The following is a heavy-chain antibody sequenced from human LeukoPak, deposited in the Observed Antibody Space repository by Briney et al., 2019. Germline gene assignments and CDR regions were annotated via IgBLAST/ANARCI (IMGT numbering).Heavy chain of an antibody. CDR1: GYTFNSYY. CDR2: INPSGGST. CDR3: ARGVFGELEKLMFQH. J-gene: IGHJ1*01. V-gene: IGHV1-46*02. D-gene: IGHD3-10*02. Sequence: ASLKVSCKASGYTFNSYYIHWVRQAPGQGLEWMGIINPSGGSTRYAQKFQDRVTMTRDTSTSTVYMELSSLKSDDTAIYYCARGVFGELEKLMFQHWGQGTLVTVSS.